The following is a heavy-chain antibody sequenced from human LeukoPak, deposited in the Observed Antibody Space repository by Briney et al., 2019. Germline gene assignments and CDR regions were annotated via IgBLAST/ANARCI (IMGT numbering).Heavy chain of an antibody. V-gene: IGHV3-21*01. J-gene: IGHJ5*02. Sequence: GGSLRLSCAASGFTFSSSAMSWVRQAPGKGLEWVSSISSSSDYIYYADSVKGRFTISRDNAKNSLYLQMKSLRAEDTAVYYCARGKTSQNIVTRKTYNWFDPWGQGTLVTVSS. CDR3: ARGKTSQNIVTRKTYNWFDP. D-gene: IGHD2/OR15-2a*01. CDR2: ISSSSDYI. CDR1: GFTFSSSA.